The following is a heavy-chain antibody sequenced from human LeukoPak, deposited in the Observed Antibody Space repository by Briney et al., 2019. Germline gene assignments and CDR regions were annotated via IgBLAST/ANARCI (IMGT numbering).Heavy chain of an antibody. D-gene: IGHD6-13*01. J-gene: IGHJ4*02. CDR1: GFTFSSYA. CDR3: AKTYSSSWYVFDY. CDR2: ISGSGGST. Sequence: GGSLRLSCAASGFTFSSYAMRWVRQAPGKGLEWVSAISGSGGSTYYADSVKGRFTISRDNSKNTLYLQMNSLRAEDTAVYYCAKTYSSSWYVFDYWGQGTLVTVSS. V-gene: IGHV3-23*01.